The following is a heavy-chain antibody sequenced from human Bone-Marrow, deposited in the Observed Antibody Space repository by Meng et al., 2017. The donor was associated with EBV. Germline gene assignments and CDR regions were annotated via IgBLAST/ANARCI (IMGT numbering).Heavy chain of an antibody. D-gene: IGHD2-2*01. CDR1: GGSISSGGYS. CDR2: IYHSGST. Sequence: ETGSGLVNPSQTLSLTCAVSGGSISSGGYSWSWIRRPPGKGLEWIGYIYHSGSTYYNPSLKSRVTISVDRSKNQFSLKLSSVTAADTAVYYCASSDCSSTSCYPRYWGQGTLVTVSS. CDR3: ASSDCSSTSCYPRY. V-gene: IGHV4-30-2*01. J-gene: IGHJ4*02.